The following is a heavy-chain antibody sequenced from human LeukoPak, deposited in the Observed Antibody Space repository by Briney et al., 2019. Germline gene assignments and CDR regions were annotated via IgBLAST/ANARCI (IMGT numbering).Heavy chain of an antibody. CDR1: GYTFTSFY. D-gene: IGHD3-10*01. V-gene: IGHV1-46*01. CDR3: ARAYYYTSETYYPPPDI. Sequence: GASVKVSCKPSGYTFTSFYIHWVRHAPGQGLEWMGIINPSGGSTSYAQKFQGRVTMTRDTSTSTVYMELSSLRSEDTAVYYCARAYYYTSETYYPPPDIWGQGTMVTVSS. J-gene: IGHJ3*02. CDR2: INPSGGST.